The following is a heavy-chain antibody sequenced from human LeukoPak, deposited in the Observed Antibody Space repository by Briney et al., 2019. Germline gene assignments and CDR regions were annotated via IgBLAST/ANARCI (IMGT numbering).Heavy chain of an antibody. CDR2: ISSSGSTI. J-gene: IGHJ4*02. CDR3: ARDKPVVASPFDY. D-gene: IGHD5-12*01. CDR1: GFTFSNYE. Sequence: PGGSLRLSCAASGFTFSNYEMNWVRQAPGKGLEWVSYISSSGSTIYYADSVKGRFTISRDNAKNSLYLQMNSLRAEDTPVYYCARDKPVVASPFDYWGQGTLVTVSS. V-gene: IGHV3-48*03.